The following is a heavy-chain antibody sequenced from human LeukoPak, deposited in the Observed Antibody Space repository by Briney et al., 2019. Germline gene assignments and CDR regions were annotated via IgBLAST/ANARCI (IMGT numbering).Heavy chain of an antibody. CDR1: GGSISSSGYY. Sequence: SETLSLTCTVSGGSISSSGYYWGWIRQPPGKGLEWIGSIYYSGSTYYNPSLKSRVTISVDTSKNQFSLKLSSVTAADTAVYYCARRLVGATRAFDYWGQGTLVTVSS. V-gene: IGHV4-39*01. CDR2: IYYSGST. J-gene: IGHJ4*02. CDR3: ARRLVGATRAFDY. D-gene: IGHD1-26*01.